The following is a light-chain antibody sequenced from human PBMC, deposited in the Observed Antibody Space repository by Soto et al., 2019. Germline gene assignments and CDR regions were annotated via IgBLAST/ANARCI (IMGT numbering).Light chain of an antibody. CDR3: QQYGSSSIT. CDR1: QSIASRY. J-gene: IGKJ3*01. Sequence: EIVLTQSPGTLSLSPGERATLSCRASQSIASRYVAWYQQKPGQAPRLVIYSASSRPTDIPDRFSGSGSGTDFTLTISRLEPEDFAVYYCQQYGSSSITFGPGTKVDIK. V-gene: IGKV3-20*01. CDR2: SAS.